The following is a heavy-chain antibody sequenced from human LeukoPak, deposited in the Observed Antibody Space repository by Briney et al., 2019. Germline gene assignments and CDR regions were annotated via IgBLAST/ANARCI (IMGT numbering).Heavy chain of an antibody. Sequence: ASVKVSCKASGYTFTGYYMHWVRQAPGQGLEWMGGIIPIFGTANYAQKFQGRVTITADESTSTAYMELSSLRSEDTAVYYCTLKYPNDYWGQGTLVTVSS. CDR2: IIPIFGTA. V-gene: IGHV1-69*13. CDR1: GYTFTGYY. J-gene: IGHJ4*02. CDR3: TLKYPNDY. D-gene: IGHD2-2*02.